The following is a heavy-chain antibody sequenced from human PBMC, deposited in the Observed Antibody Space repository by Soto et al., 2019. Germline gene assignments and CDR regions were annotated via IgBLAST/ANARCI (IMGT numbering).Heavy chain of an antibody. Sequence: SQTLSLTCAISGDSVSSNIVTWDWIRQSPSRGLEWLGRTYYRSQWFNDYAVSVKSRMTINADTSKNQFSLKLSSVTAADTAVYYCARSVFPWGQGTLVTVSS. CDR3: ARSVFP. J-gene: IGHJ5*02. V-gene: IGHV6-1*01. CDR1: GDSVSSNIVT. CDR2: TYYRSQWFN.